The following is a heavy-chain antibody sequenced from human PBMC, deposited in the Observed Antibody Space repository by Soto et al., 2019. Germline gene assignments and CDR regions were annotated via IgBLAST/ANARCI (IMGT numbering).Heavy chain of an antibody. CDR1: GFTFSSYW. CDR3: GRETWSRFDC. Sequence: PGGSLRLSCAASGFTFSSYWMTWVRQAPGKGLEWVANINQEGSEKYYVDSVKGRFTFSRDNAKNSVYLQMNSLRADDTAVYYCGRETWSRFDCWGQGTLVTVSS. D-gene: IGHD1-1*01. CDR2: INQEGSEK. J-gene: IGHJ4*02. V-gene: IGHV3-7*05.